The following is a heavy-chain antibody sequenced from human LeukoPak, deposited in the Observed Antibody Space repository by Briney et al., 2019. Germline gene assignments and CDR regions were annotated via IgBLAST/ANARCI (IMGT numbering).Heavy chain of an antibody. J-gene: IGHJ4*02. CDR1: GFTFSSYG. CDR2: ISYDGSNK. D-gene: IGHD2-21*01. Sequence: QPGGSLRLSCAASGFTFSSYGMHWVRQAPGKGLEWVAVISYDGSNKYYADSVKGRFTISRDNSKNTLYLQMNSLRAEDTAVYYCATLFKGDFDYWGQGTLVTVSS. CDR3: ATLFKGDFDY. V-gene: IGHV3-30*03.